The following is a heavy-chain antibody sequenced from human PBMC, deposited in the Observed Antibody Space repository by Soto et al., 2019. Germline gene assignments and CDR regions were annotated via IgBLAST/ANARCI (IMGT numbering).Heavy chain of an antibody. CDR1: GESITGYF. Sequence: QVRLQESGPGLVQPSETLSLTCSVSGESITGYFWSWIRQPPGKALERIGHIYYAAISKYNPSLESRVTMSVDTTKNEFSLSLTSVTAADTAVYYCARPRDVAERGFRGHGWYFDVWGRGALVVVSS. D-gene: IGHD5-12*01. CDR3: ARPRDVAERGFRGHGWYFDV. V-gene: IGHV4-59*08. CDR2: IYYAAIS. J-gene: IGHJ2*01.